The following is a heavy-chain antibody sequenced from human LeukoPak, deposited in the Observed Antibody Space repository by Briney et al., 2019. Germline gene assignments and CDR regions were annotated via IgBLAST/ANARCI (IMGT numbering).Heavy chain of an antibody. V-gene: IGHV3-48*01. Sequence: PGGSLRLSCAASGFTFSSYSMNWVRQAPGKGLEWVSYISSSSSTIYYADSVKGRFTISRDNAKNSLYLQMNSLRAEDTAVYYCARDYRAHSSGWYGGGYWGQGTLVTVSS. CDR3: ARDYRAHSSGWYGGGY. CDR2: ISSSSSTI. D-gene: IGHD6-19*01. J-gene: IGHJ4*02. CDR1: GFTFSSYS.